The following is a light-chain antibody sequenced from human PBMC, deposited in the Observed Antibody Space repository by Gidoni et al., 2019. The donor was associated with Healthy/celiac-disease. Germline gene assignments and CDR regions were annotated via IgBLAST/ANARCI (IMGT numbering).Light chain of an antibody. CDR1: QRISRW. CDR2: KSS. Sequence: DIQMTQSPSTLSASVGDRVTITCRASQRISRWLAWYQQKPGKAPKLLIYKSSSLESGVPSRFSGSGSGTEFTLTISSLQPDDFATYYCQQYNSYPRTFGQXTKLGIK. CDR3: QQYNSYPRT. J-gene: IGKJ2*02. V-gene: IGKV1-5*03.